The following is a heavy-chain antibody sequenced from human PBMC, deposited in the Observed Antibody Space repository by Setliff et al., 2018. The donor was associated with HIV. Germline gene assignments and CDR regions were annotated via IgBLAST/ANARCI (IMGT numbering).Heavy chain of an antibody. J-gene: IGHJ4*02. CDR2: IYPGDFVT. V-gene: IGHV5-51*01. CDR1: GYSFTNYW. Sequence: GESLQISCQASGYSFTNYWIGWVRQMPGKGLEWIGVIYPGDFVTRYGPSFQGQVFVSADRSITTAYLQWDSLKASDTAMYYCTRRRRAPGIEDLEAYWGQGTLVTVSS. CDR3: TRRRRAPGIEDLEAY. D-gene: IGHD1-26*01.